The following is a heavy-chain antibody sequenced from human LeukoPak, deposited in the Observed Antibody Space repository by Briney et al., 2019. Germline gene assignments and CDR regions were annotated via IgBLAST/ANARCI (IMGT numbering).Heavy chain of an antibody. D-gene: IGHD3-10*01. J-gene: IGHJ6*03. CDR2: IKQDGSEK. CDR3: ARASSKGFGFGYYYYYYMDV. CDR1: GFTFSSYW. V-gene: IGHV3-7*01. Sequence: GGSLRLSCAASGFTFSSYWMSWVRQAPGKGLEWVANIKQDGSEKYYVDSVKGRFTISRDNAKNSLYLQMNSLRAEDTAVYYCARASSKGFGFGYYYYYYMDVWGKGTTVTVSS.